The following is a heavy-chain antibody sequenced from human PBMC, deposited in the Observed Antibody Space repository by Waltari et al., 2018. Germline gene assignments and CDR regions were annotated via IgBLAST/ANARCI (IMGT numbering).Heavy chain of an antibody. CDR1: GFSLSTSGVG. CDR3: AHTDYGDYLMRY. D-gene: IGHD4-17*01. J-gene: IGHJ4*02. Sequence: QITLKESGPTLVKPTQTLTLTCTFSGFSLSTSGVGVGWIRQPPGKALDWLALIYWNDDKRYSPSLKSRLTITKDTSKNQVVLTMTNMDPVDTATYYCAHTDYGDYLMRYWGQGTLVTVSS. V-gene: IGHV2-5*01. CDR2: IYWNDDK.